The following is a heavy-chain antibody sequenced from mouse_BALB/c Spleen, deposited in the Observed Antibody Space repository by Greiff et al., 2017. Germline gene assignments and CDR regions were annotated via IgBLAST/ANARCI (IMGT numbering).Heavy chain of an antibody. J-gene: IGHJ2*01. CDR3: ARRITTVFDY. CDR2: ISSGGSYT. CDR1: GFTFSSYA. V-gene: IGHV5-9-4*01. Sequence: EVKLVESGGGLVKPGGSLKLSCAASGFTFSSYAMSWVRQSPEKRLEWVAEISSGGSYTYYPDTVTGRFTISRDNAKNTLYLEMSSLRSEDTAMYYCARRITTVFDYWGQGTTLTVSS. D-gene: IGHD1-1*01.